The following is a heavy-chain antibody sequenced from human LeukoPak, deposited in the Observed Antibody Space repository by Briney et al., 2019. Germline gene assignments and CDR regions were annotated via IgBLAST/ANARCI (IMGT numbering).Heavy chain of an antibody. CDR1: GYTFTNYG. J-gene: IGHJ5*02. D-gene: IGHD3-22*01. CDR3: ARDMYYYDSSGYYLGTRWFDP. V-gene: IGHV1-2*02. CDR2: INPNSGGT. Sequence: ASVKVSCKASGYTFTNYGITWVRQAPGQGLEWMGWINPNSGGTNYAQKFQGRVTMTRDTSISTAYMELSRLRSDDTAVYYCARDMYYYDSSGYYLGTRWFDPWGQGTLVTVSS.